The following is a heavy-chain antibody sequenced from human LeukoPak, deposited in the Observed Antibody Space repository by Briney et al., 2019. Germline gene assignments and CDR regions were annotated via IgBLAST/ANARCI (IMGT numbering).Heavy chain of an antibody. J-gene: IGHJ5*02. CDR3: ARGTYYDILTGYYYLSWFDP. CDR1: GYTFTGYY. V-gene: IGHV1-8*02. CDR2: MNPNSGNT. D-gene: IGHD3-9*01. Sequence: ASVKVSCKASGYTFTGYYMHWVRQAPGQGLEWMGWMNPNSGNTGYAQKFQGRVTMTRNTSISTAYMELSSLRSEDTAVYYCARGTYYDILTGYYYLSWFDPWGQGTLVTVSS.